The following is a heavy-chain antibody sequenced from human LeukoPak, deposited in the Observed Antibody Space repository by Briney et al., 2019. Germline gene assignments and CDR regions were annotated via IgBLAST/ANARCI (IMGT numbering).Heavy chain of an antibody. CDR3: AKEKSDGDYHFDY. J-gene: IGHJ4*02. CDR1: GFTFSNYA. V-gene: IGHV3-23*01. CDR2: ISGSAGST. Sequence: GGSLRLSCAASGFTFSNYAMSWVRQAPGKGLEWVSGISGSAGSTYYADSVKGRFTISRDNSKNTLYLQMNSLTDDDAAVYYCAKEKSDGDYHFDYWGQGTLVTVSS. D-gene: IGHD4-17*01.